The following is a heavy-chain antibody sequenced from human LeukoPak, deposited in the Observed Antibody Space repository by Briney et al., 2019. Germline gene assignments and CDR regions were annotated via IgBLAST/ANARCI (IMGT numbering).Heavy chain of an antibody. CDR3: ARSRVGSYKDY. CDR1: GFTFSTYY. CDR2: ISSSGSTI. Sequence: GGSLRLSCSASGFTFSTYYMSWVRQAPGKGLEWVSYISSSGSTIYYADSVKGRFTISRDNAKNSLYLQMNSLRAEDTAVYYCARSRVGSYKDYWGQGTLVTVSS. V-gene: IGHV3-11*04. J-gene: IGHJ4*02. D-gene: IGHD3-10*01.